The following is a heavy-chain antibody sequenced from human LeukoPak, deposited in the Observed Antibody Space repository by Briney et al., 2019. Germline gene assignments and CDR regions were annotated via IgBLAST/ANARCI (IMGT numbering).Heavy chain of an antibody. D-gene: IGHD1-26*01. CDR1: GFTLSDCA. Sequence: GGSLRLSCAASGFTLSDCAMHWVRQASGKGLEWVGLIRTKGANYATAYAASVKGRFIISRDDSSNMAYLQMNSLKNDDTAVYYCTRDGGSYSHPDNWGPGTRVTVSS. CDR2: IRTKGANYAT. V-gene: IGHV3-73*01. CDR3: TRDGGSYSHPDN. J-gene: IGHJ4*02.